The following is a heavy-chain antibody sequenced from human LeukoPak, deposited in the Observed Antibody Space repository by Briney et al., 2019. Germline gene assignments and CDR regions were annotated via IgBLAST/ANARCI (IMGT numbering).Heavy chain of an antibody. CDR1: GFTFSSYS. Sequence: GGSLRLSCAASGFTFSSYSMNWVRQAPGKGLEWVSSISSSSSYIYYADSVKGRFTISRDNAKNSLYLQMNSLRAEDTALYYWARAALEWLSLDYWGQGTLVTVSS. D-gene: IGHD3-3*01. CDR2: ISSSSSYI. J-gene: IGHJ4*02. V-gene: IGHV3-21*01. CDR3: ARAALEWLSLDY.